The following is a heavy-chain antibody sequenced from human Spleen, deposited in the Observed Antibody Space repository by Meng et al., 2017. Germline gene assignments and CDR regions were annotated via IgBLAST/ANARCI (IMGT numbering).Heavy chain of an antibody. V-gene: IGHV3-23*01. Sequence: EVQLLESGGGLVQPGVSLRLSCAASGFTFSSYAMSWVRQAPGKGLEWVSAISDSGGGTYYADSVKGRFTISRDNSKNMLHLQMNSLRVEDTAVYYCAKDRGMSNWYYFDYWGQGTLVTVSS. J-gene: IGHJ4*02. CDR1: GFTFSSYA. CDR3: AKDRGMSNWYYFDY. D-gene: IGHD6-13*01. CDR2: ISDSGGGT.